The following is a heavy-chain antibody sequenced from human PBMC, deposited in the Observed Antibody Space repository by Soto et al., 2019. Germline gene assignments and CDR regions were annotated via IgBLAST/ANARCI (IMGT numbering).Heavy chain of an antibody. CDR1: GFTLGSYA. CDR2: ISGSGGNT. CDR3: AKGLRSPIPHRPFDP. V-gene: IGHV3-23*01. J-gene: IGHJ5*02. Sequence: HPWGSLRLSCVACGFTLGSYAMNWVRQAPGKGLQWISSISGSGGNTYYADSVKGRFTVSRDNSKNTLFLQMNSLRVEDTAVYYCAKGLRSPIPHRPFDPWGQGALVTVSS. D-gene: IGHD2-15*01.